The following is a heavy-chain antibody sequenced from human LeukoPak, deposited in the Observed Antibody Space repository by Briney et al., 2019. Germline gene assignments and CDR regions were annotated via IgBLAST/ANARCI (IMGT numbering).Heavy chain of an antibody. J-gene: IGHJ5*02. CDR2: IYTSGST. CDR1: GGSISSYY. Sequence: PETLSLTCTVSGGSISSYYWSWIRQPAGKGLEWIGRIYTSGSTNYNPSLKSRVTMSVDTSKNQFSLKLSSVTAADTAVYYCARDYGLELYSSSWDNWFDPWGQGTLVTVSS. V-gene: IGHV4-4*07. CDR3: ARDYGLELYSSSWDNWFDP. D-gene: IGHD6-13*01.